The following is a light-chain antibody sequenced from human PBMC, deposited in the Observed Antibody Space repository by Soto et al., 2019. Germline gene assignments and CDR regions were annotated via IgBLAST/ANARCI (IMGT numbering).Light chain of an antibody. CDR3: SSYTSEDTGV. CDR1: SSDVGGYNY. V-gene: IGLV2-14*01. Sequence: QSALTQPASVSGSPGQSITISCTGTSSDVGGYNYVSWYQQHPGKAPKLMIYDVSNRPSGVSNRFSGSKSGNTASLTISGLQAEDEADYYCSSYTSEDTGVFGGGTKLTVL. J-gene: IGLJ2*01. CDR2: DVS.